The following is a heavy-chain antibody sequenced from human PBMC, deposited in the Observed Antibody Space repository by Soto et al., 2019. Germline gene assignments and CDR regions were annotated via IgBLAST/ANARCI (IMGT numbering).Heavy chain of an antibody. J-gene: IGHJ3*01. CDR1: GPRLTSYW. Sequence: PGESLKVSSKGSGPRLTSYWNSWVRQMPGKDLEWQGRIDPSDSQTDYSQSLKGHVIISSDKSTNTAYLQWTSLKASDIAIYYFATPGGITAIGSAFDVWGQGTKVTVS. CDR3: ATPGGITAIGSAFDV. CDR2: IDPSDSQT. V-gene: IGHV5-10-1*01. D-gene: IGHD1-20*01.